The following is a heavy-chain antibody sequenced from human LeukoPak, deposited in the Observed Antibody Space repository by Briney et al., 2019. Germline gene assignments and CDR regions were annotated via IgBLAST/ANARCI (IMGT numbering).Heavy chain of an antibody. V-gene: IGHV3-21*01. CDR2: ISSSSSYI. CDR1: GFTFSSYS. D-gene: IGHD1-14*01. J-gene: IGHJ6*03. Sequence: PGGSPRLSCAASGFTFSSYSMNWVRQAPGKGLEWVSSISSSSSYIYYADSVKGRFTISRDNAKNSLYLQMNSLRAEDTAVYYCARDAGQGGYYYMDVWGKGTTVTVSS. CDR3: ARDAGQGGYYYMDV.